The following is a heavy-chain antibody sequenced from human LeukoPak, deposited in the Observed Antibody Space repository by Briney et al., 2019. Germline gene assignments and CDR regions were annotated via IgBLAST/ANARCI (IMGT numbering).Heavy chain of an antibody. CDR2: IIGSGGST. CDR1: GFTFSIYT. D-gene: IGHD1-7*01. Sequence: PGGSLTLSCAPSGFTFSIYTVTCVPQAPGGGLEWVSNIIGSGGSTYYADSVRGRFTISRDNSKNTLYLQMNSLTAEDTDIYVCAKRLGTGELLPYFDDWGQGTLVTVSS. J-gene: IGHJ4*02. CDR3: AKRLGTGELLPYFDD. V-gene: IGHV3-23*01.